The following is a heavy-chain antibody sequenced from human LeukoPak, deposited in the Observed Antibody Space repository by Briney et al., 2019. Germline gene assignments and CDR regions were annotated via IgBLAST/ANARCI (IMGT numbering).Heavy chain of an antibody. V-gene: IGHV3-30-3*01. CDR2: ISYDGSNK. CDR3: ARDWLCSSTSCSYYYYYYGMDV. Sequence: GSLRLSCAASGFTFSSYAMHWVRQAPGKGLEWVAVISYDGSNKYYADSVKGRFTISRDNSKNTLYLQMNSLRAEDTAVYYCARDWLCSSTSCSYYYYYYGMDVWGQGTTVTVSS. D-gene: IGHD2-2*01. J-gene: IGHJ6*02. CDR1: GFTFSSYA.